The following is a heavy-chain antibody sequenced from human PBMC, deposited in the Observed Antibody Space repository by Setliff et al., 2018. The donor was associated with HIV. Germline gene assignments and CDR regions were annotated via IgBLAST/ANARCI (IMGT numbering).Heavy chain of an antibody. J-gene: IGHJ4*02. CDR1: GYNFIDYY. V-gene: IGHV1-2*02. CDR3: GRATEYYDTSGYPRRTLVDD. Sequence: ASVKVSCKASGYNFIDYYIHWVRQAPGQGLEWMGWINPKTGGTSFAKKFQDRVTMSRDTSISTAYMQLSSLRSDDTSMYYCGRATEYYDTSGYPRRTLVDDWGQGALVTVSS. D-gene: IGHD3-22*01. CDR2: INPKTGGT.